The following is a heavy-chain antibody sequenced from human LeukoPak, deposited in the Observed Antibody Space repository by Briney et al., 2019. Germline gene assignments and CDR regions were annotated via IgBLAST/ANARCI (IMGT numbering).Heavy chain of an antibody. CDR2: INFNGDST. D-gene: IGHD2-21*01. CDR1: GFDFDDYG. CDR3: SKHLRATNTYFFYGLDV. J-gene: IGHJ6*02. V-gene: IGHV3-9*01. Sequence: GGSLRLSCVVSGFDFDDYGMHWVRQAPGKGLEWVSAINFNGDSTAYADSVKGRFTISRDNSKNSLFLELSSLGPEDTALYYCSKHLRATNTYFFYGLDVWGQGTTVIVSS.